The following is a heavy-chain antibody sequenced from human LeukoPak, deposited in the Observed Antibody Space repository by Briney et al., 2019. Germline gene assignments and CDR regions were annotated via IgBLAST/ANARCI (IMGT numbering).Heavy chain of an antibody. CDR2: ISGSGGST. CDR1: GFTFSSYA. J-gene: IGHJ4*02. Sequence: GGSLRLSCAASGFTFSSYAMSWVRQAPGKGLEWVSAISGSGGSTYYADSVKGRFTISRDNSKNTLYLQMNSLGAEDTAVYYCAKIQQLGYYFDYWGQGTLVTVSS. V-gene: IGHV3-23*01. D-gene: IGHD6-13*01. CDR3: AKIQQLGYYFDY.